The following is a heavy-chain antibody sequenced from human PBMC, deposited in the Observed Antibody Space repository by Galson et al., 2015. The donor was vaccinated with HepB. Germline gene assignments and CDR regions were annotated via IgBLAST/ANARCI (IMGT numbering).Heavy chain of an antibody. J-gene: IGHJ3*02. V-gene: IGHV3-23*01. CDR1: GFTFSRYG. CDR3: AIAYEMDTLFLGYDAFDI. D-gene: IGHD5-24*01. CDR2: TSGSGGST. Sequence: SLRLSCAVSGFTFSRYGMSWVRQAPGKGLEWVSGTSGSGGSTYYADSVKSRFTISRDKSKNTLYLQMNSLRADDTAVYYCAIAYEMDTLFLGYDAFDIRGQGTMVTVSS.